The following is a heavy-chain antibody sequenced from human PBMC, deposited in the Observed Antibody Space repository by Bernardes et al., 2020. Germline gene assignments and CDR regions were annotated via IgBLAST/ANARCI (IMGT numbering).Heavy chain of an antibody. J-gene: IGHJ4*02. D-gene: IGHD2-2*02. CDR1: GGSISDYD. Sequence: SETLSLTRAVYGGSISDYDWSWIRQPPGKGLEWIGEIKHRGSTKYTPSLKSRVTMSVDTSKNQFSLKLTSVTAADTAVYYCATSPQYTTNYWGQGTLVTVSS. V-gene: IGHV4-34*01. CDR3: ATSPQYTTNY. CDR2: IKHRGST.